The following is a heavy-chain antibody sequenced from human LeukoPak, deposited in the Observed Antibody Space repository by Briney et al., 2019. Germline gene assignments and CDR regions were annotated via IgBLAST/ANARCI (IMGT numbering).Heavy chain of an antibody. Sequence: KSSETLSLTCTVSGGSISSYYWSWIRQPPGKGLEWIGYIYYSGSTNYNPSLKSRVTISVDTSKNQFSLKLSSVTAADTAVYYCARDARIVGATNYLDYWGQGTLVTVSS. CDR1: GGSISSYY. J-gene: IGHJ4*02. CDR2: IYYSGST. CDR3: ARDARIVGATNYLDY. D-gene: IGHD1-26*01. V-gene: IGHV4-59*01.